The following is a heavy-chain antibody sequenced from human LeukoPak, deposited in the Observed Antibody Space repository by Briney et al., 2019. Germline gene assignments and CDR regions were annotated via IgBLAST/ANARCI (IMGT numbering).Heavy chain of an antibody. V-gene: IGHV3-53*01. CDR3: AKRARPFGGGFDY. Sequence: TGGSLRLSCAASGFTVSSSYMSWVRQAPGKGLEWVSVIYSGGRTSYADSVKGRFTISRDNSKNTLYLQMDSLRAEDTAVYYCAKRARPFGGGFDYWGQGTLVSVSS. D-gene: IGHD3-16*01. CDR1: GFTVSSSY. J-gene: IGHJ4*02. CDR2: IYSGGRT.